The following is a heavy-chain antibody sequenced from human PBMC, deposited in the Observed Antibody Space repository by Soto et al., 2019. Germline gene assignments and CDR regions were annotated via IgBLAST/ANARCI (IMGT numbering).Heavy chain of an antibody. V-gene: IGHV4-31*03. CDR2: IYYSGST. D-gene: IGHD2-15*01. Sequence: PSETLSLTCTVSGGSLSSGGYYWSWIRQHPGKGLEWIGYIYYSGSTYYNPSLKSRVTISVDTSKNQFSLKLRSVTAADTAVYYCARDRFSDCSGGSCYSVLSEPWGQGTLVTAPQ. CDR3: ARDRFSDCSGGSCYSVLSEP. J-gene: IGHJ5*02. CDR1: GGSLSSGGYY.